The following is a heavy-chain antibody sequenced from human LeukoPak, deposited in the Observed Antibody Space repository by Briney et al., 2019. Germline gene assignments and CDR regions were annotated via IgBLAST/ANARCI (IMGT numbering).Heavy chain of an antibody. D-gene: IGHD4-11*01. CDR2: INPNSGGT. V-gene: IGHV1-2*02. J-gene: IGHJ4*02. CDR1: GYTFNGYY. Sequence: ASVTVSCKASGYTFNGYYLHWVRQAPGQGLEWMGWINPNSGGTNYAQKFQGRVTVTRDTSISTAYMELSRLRSDDTAVYYCARWMTTVITPDYWGQGTLVTVSS. CDR3: ARWMTTVITPDY.